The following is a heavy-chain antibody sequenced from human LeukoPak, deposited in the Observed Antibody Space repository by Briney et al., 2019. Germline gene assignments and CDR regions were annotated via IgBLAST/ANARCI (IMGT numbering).Heavy chain of an antibody. V-gene: IGHV3-48*01. CDR2: ISSSSSTT. CDR1: GFTFSSYS. D-gene: IGHD1-14*01. CDR3: ARARIEPQRTLGRSTNYYSYYYMDV. Sequence: GGSLRLSCAASGFTFSSYSMYWVRQAPGKGLEWASYISSSSSTTYYADSVRGRFTISRDNAKNSLYLQMSSLRAEDTAVYYCARARIEPQRTLGRSTNYYSYYYMDVWGKGTTVTVSS. J-gene: IGHJ6*03.